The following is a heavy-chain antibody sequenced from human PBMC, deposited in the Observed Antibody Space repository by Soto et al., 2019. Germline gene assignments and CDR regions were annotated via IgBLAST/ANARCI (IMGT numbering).Heavy chain of an antibody. Sequence: SVKVSCKASGGTFSSYAISWVRQAPGQGLEWMGGIIPIFGTANYAQKFQGRVTITADESTSTAYMELNSLRSEDTAVYYCADHYSYGSGTPYYYYGMDVWGQGTTVTVSS. D-gene: IGHD3-10*01. CDR3: ADHYSYGSGTPYYYYGMDV. CDR1: GGTFSSYA. J-gene: IGHJ6*02. V-gene: IGHV1-69*13. CDR2: IIPIFGTA.